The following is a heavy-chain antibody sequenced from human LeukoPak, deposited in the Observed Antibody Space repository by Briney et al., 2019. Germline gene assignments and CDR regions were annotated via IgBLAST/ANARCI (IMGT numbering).Heavy chain of an antibody. CDR2: ISYDGSNK. J-gene: IGHJ4*02. D-gene: IGHD3-22*01. Sequence: PGRSLRLSCAASGFTFSSYAMHWVRQAPGKGLEWVAVISYDGSNKYYADSVKGRFTISRDNSKNTLYLQMNSLRAEDTAVYYCARDGIWDDSSGYGPEGFDYWGQGTLVTVSS. CDR1: GFTFSSYA. V-gene: IGHV3-30-3*01. CDR3: ARDGIWDDSSGYGPEGFDY.